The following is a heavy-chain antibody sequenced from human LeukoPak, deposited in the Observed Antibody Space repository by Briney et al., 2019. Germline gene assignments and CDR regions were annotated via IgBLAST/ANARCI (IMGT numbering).Heavy chain of an antibody. CDR2: ISNSGGST. Sequence: GGSLRLSCAASGFTFSSFAMSWVRQAPGKGLEWVSGISNSGGSTYYADSVKGRFTISRDNSKNRLYLQMNSLRADDTAVYYCAKAISPRLDYYYGMDVWGQGTTVTVSS. V-gene: IGHV3-23*01. CDR3: AKAISPRLDYYYGMDV. D-gene: IGHD3-3*01. J-gene: IGHJ6*02. CDR1: GFTFSSFA.